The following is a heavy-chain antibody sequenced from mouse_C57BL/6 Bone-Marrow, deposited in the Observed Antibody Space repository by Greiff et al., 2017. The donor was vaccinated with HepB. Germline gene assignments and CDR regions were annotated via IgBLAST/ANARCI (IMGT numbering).Heavy chain of an antibody. J-gene: IGHJ1*03. CDR1: GFSFNTYA. CDR2: IRSKSNNYAT. CDR3: VTDLLGWYFDV. V-gene: IGHV10-1*01. D-gene: IGHD2-1*01. Sequence: EVMLVESGGGLVQPKGSLKLSCAASGFSFNTYAMNWVRQAPGKGLEWVARIRSKSNNYATYYADSVKDRFTISRDDSESMLYLQMNNLKTEDTAMYYCVTDLLGWYFDVWGTGTTVTVSS.